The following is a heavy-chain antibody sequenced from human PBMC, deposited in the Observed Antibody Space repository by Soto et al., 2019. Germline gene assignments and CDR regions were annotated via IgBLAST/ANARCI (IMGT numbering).Heavy chain of an antibody. CDR3: ARSLAHCSSTSCYSWGLFDY. CDR1: GYTFTSYG. J-gene: IGHJ4*02. CDR2: ISAYNGNT. D-gene: IGHD2-2*02. V-gene: IGHV1-18*04. Sequence: ASVKVSCKASGYTFTSYGISWERQAPGQGLEWMGWISAYNGNTNYAQKLQGRVTMTTDTSTSTAYMELRSLRSDDTAVYYCARSLAHCSSTSCYSWGLFDYWGQGTLVPVSS.